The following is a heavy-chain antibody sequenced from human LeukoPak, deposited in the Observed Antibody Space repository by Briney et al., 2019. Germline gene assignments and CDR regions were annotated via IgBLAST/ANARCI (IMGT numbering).Heavy chain of an antibody. D-gene: IGHD4-17*01. CDR3: ARARPMTTVTTSWFDP. CDR1: GYTFTSYG. CDR2: ISAYNGNT. V-gene: IGHV1-18*01. Sequence: ASVKVSCKASGYTFTSYGISWVRQAPGQGLEWMGWISAYNGNTNYAQKLQGRVTMTTDTSTSTAYMELRSLRSDDTAVYYCARARPMTTVTTSWFDPGAREPWSPPPQ. J-gene: IGHJ5*02.